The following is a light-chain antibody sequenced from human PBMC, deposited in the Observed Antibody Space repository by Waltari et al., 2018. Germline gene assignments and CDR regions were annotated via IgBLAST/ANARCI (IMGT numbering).Light chain of an antibody. CDR3: GTWDSSLSAGV. Sequence: QSVLTQPPSVSAAPGQKVTISCSGSSSNIGNNYVSWYQQLPGTAPKLRSYDNKKRPSGIPERFSGSKSGTSATLGITGLQTGDEADYYCGTWDSSLSAGVFGGGTKLTVL. V-gene: IGLV1-51*01. CDR1: SSNIGNNY. J-gene: IGLJ2*01. CDR2: DNK.